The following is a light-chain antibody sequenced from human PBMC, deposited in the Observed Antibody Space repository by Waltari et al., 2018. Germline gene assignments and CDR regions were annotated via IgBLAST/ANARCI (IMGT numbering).Light chain of an antibody. V-gene: IGKV3-11*01. J-gene: IGKJ4*01. CDR2: EAS. CDR1: QSVSTS. CDR3: QHVT. Sequence: EIVLTQSPATLSLSPGEGATLSCRASQSVSTSLAWYQQKPGQVPRLLIFEASNRDTGIPGRFSCSVSVTDFTLTISSLESEDFAVYYCQHVTFGGGTKVEI.